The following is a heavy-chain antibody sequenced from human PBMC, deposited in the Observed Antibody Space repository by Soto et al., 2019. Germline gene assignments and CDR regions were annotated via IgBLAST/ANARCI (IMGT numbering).Heavy chain of an antibody. CDR2: INAGNGNT. CDR1: GYTFTSYA. CDR3: ARDIAFAI. V-gene: IGHV1-3*05. J-gene: IGHJ3*02. Sequence: QVQLVQSGAEEKKPGASVKVSCKASGYTFTSYAIHWVRQAPGQRLEWMGWINAGNGNTKYSQKFQGRATITGDTSARTAYMELSSLRSEDTAVYYCARDIAFAIWGQGTMVTVSS.